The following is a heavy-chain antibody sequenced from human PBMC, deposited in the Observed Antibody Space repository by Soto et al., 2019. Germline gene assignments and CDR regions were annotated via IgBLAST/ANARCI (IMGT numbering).Heavy chain of an antibody. CDR3: ARIQRRDWYFDL. V-gene: IGHV4-59*01. CDR2: IYHSGST. J-gene: IGHJ2*01. CDR1: DDSISSYY. Sequence: QVQLQESGPELVKPSETLSLTCTVSDDSISSYYWSWIRQPPGKGLEWIGYIYHSGSTNYDPSLKSRVTISVDTSKNQFSLRLSSVTAADTAVYYCARIQRRDWYFDLWGRGTLVTVSS.